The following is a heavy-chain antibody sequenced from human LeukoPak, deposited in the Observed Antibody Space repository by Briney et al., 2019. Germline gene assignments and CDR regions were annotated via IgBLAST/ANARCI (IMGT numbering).Heavy chain of an antibody. Sequence: PGGSLRLSCAASGFTFSSYSMNWVRQAPGKGLERIGSIYYSGSTYYNPSLKSRVTISVDTSKNQFSLKLSSVTAADTAVYYCASDLAVAGMMEKNWFDPWGQGTLVTVSS. V-gene: IGHV4-39*07. CDR3: ASDLAVAGMMEKNWFDP. J-gene: IGHJ5*02. CDR1: GFTFSSYS. D-gene: IGHD6-19*01. CDR2: IYYSGST.